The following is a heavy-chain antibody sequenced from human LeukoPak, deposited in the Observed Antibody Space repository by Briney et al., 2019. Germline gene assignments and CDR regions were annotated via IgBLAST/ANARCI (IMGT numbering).Heavy chain of an antibody. Sequence: SETLSLTCTVSGGSISSYYWSWIRQPPGKGLEWIGYIYYSGSTNYNPSLKSRVTISVDKSKNQFSLKLSSVTAADTAVYYCARDRSGSGRLAEEEGWFDPWGRGTLVTVSS. CDR2: IYYSGST. J-gene: IGHJ5*02. V-gene: IGHV4-59*12. CDR1: GGSISSYY. CDR3: ARDRSGSGRLAEEEGWFDP. D-gene: IGHD3-10*01.